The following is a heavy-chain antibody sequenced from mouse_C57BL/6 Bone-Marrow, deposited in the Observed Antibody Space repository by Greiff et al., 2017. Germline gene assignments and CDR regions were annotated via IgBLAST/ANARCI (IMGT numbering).Heavy chain of an antibody. Sequence: QVQLKQSGAELARPGASVKLSCKASGYTFTSYGISWVKHRTGQGLEWIGEIYPRSGNTYYNEKFKGKATLTADKSSSTAYMELRSLTSEDSAVYFCARHDGSSYSAWFAYWGQGTLVTVSA. CDR1: GYTFTSYG. CDR2: IYPRSGNT. CDR3: ARHDGSSYSAWFAY. D-gene: IGHD1-1*01. J-gene: IGHJ3*01. V-gene: IGHV1-81*01.